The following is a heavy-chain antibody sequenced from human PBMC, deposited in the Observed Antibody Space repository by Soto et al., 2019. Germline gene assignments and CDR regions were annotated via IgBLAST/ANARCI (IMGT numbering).Heavy chain of an antibody. J-gene: IGHJ4*02. V-gene: IGHV4-59*01. Sequence: SETLSLTCTVSGGSISSYYWSWIRQPPGKGLEWIGYIYYSGSTNYNPSLKSRVTISVDTSKNQFSLKLSSVTAADTAVYYCAGAKPFWDWLPRGSFFDYGGKGTWVPVSS. CDR3: AGAKPFWDWLPRGSFFDY. CDR1: GGSISSYY. D-gene: IGHD3-3*02. CDR2: IYYSGST.